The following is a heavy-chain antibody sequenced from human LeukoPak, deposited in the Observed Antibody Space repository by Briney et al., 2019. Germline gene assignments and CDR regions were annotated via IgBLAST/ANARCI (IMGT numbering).Heavy chain of an antibody. CDR3: AGEARSGGLAPYFDY. J-gene: IGHJ4*02. CDR1: GFTFSDYY. Sequence: GGSLRLSCAASGFTFSDYYMSWIRQAPGKGLEGFSYISSSGSTIYYAEPVKGRFTIYRDNDKNSLYLQMHSLRAEDTAVYYCAGEARSGGLAPYFDYWGQGTLVTVSS. D-gene: IGHD4-23*01. V-gene: IGHV3-11*01. CDR2: ISSSGSTI.